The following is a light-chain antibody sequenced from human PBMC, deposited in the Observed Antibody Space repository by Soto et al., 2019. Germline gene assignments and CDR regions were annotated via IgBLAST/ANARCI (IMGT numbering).Light chain of an antibody. CDR3: SSYAGSKNLI. V-gene: IGLV2-8*01. J-gene: IGLJ2*01. CDR2: EVT. Sequence: QSVLTQPPSASGSPGQSVTISCTGTSTDVGAYNYVSWYQQHPGKAPKLMIYEVTKRPSGVPDRFSGSKSGNTASLTVSGLHAEDEADYYCSSYAGSKNLIFGGGTKLTVL. CDR1: STDVGAYNY.